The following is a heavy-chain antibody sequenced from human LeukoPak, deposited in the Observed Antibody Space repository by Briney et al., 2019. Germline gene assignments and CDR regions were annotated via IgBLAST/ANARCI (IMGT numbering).Heavy chain of an antibody. D-gene: IGHD3-10*01. V-gene: IGHV4-34*01. CDR1: GGSFSGYY. CDR3: ARSPRSEYFYGSGSLLYGMGV. Sequence: SETLSLTCAVYGGSFSGYYWSWIRQPPGKGLEWIGEINHSGSTNYNPSLKSRVTISVDTSKNQVSLKLSSLTAADTAVYYCARSPRSEYFYGSGSLLYGMGVWGQGTTVTVSS. J-gene: IGHJ6*02. CDR2: INHSGST.